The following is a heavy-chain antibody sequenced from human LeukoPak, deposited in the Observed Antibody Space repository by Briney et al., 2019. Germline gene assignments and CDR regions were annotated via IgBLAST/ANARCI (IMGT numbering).Heavy chain of an antibody. J-gene: IGHJ3*02. CDR1: GFTFSSYA. CDR3: AKQGSSWSNAFDI. D-gene: IGHD6-13*01. CDR2: ISGSGGST. V-gene: IGHV3-23*01. Sequence: GGSLRPSCAASGFTFSSYAMSWVRQAPGKGLEWVSAISGSGGSTYYADSVKGRFIISRDNSKNTLYLQMNSLRAEDTAVYYCAKQGSSWSNAFDIWGQGTMVTVSS.